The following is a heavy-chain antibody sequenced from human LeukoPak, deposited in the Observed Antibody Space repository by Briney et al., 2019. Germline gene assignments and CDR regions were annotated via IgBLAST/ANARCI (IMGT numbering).Heavy chain of an antibody. Sequence: GGSLRLSCAASGFTFSSYSMNWVRQAPGKGLEWVSSISSSSSYIYYADSVKGRFTISRDNAKNSLYLQMNSLRAEDTAVYYCARLMVVXAIPMNWGQGTLVTVSS. J-gene: IGHJ4*02. CDR2: ISSSSSYI. CDR1: GFTFSSYS. V-gene: IGHV3-21*01. D-gene: IGHD2-21*02. CDR3: ARLMVVXAIPMN.